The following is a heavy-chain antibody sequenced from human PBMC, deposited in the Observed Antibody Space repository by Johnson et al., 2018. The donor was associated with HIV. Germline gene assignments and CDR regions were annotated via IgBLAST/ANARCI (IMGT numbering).Heavy chain of an antibody. J-gene: IGHJ3*02. CDR1: GFTFSGYW. Sequence: VQLVESGGGLVRPGESLRLSCVASGFTFSGYWMTWVRQAPGKGLEWVANIKQGGSEKYYVDSVKGRFTISRDNAKKSLYLQMNSLRVEDTAVYYCAREESSSSRDGFDIWGQGTMVTVSS. D-gene: IGHD6-6*01. CDR3: AREESSSSRDGFDI. CDR2: IKQGGSEK. V-gene: IGHV3-7*01.